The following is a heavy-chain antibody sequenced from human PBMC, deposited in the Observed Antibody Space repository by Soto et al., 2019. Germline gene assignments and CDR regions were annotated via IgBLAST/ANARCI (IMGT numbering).Heavy chain of an antibody. D-gene: IGHD6-13*01. V-gene: IGHV4-39*01. CDR1: GGSISSSDHY. CDR2: IYYSGSI. CDR3: ARHRINRGSWYWVDP. J-gene: IGHJ5*02. Sequence: QLQLQESGPGLVKPSETLTLTCTVSGGSISSSDHYWAWIRQPPGKGLEWLATIYYSGSIYYSPSLKSRATISVETSKNQISLNLTSVTAADTALYYCARHRINRGSWYWVDPWGQGTLVTVSS.